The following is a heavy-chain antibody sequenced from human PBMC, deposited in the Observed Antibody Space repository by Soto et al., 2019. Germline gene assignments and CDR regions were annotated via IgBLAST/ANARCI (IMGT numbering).Heavy chain of an antibody. J-gene: IGHJ3*02. CDR2: IYPGDSDT. CDR3: ARRAYCGGDCRNDAFDT. CDR1: GYSFTSYW. Sequence: GESLKISCKGSGYSFTSYWIGWVRQMPGKGLEWMGIIYPGDSDTRYSPSFQGQVTISADKSISTAYLQWSSLKASDTAMYYCARRAYCGGDCRNDAFDTWGQGTMVTVSS. V-gene: IGHV5-51*01. D-gene: IGHD2-21*02.